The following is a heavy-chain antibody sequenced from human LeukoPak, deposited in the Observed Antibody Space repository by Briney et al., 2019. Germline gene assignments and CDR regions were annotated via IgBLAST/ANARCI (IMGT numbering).Heavy chain of an antibody. CDR3: ARRGEYYYDSSGSYYFDY. D-gene: IGHD3-22*01. V-gene: IGHV3-30*03. J-gene: IGHJ4*02. CDR2: ISYDGSYK. Sequence: GGSLRLSCAASGFTFTTYGMHWVRQAPGKGLEWVAVISYDGSYKYYVDSVKGRFTISRDNAKNSLYLQMNSLRAEDTALYHCARRGEYYYDSSGSYYFDYWGQGTLVTVSS. CDR1: GFTFTTYG.